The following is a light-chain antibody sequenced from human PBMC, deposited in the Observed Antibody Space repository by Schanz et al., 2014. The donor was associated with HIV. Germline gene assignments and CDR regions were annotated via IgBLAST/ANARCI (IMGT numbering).Light chain of an antibody. CDR3: QEFANSGGT. V-gene: IGKV3-20*01. CDR1: QRLSSSY. Sequence: EIVLTQSPGSLSLSPGGRATLSCGASQRLSSSYLAWYQQKRDQPPRLVIYATSTRAAGIPDRFSGTGSGTDFTLTISSLEPEDFAVYYCQEFANSGGTFGGGTKVEI. J-gene: IGKJ4*01. CDR2: ATS.